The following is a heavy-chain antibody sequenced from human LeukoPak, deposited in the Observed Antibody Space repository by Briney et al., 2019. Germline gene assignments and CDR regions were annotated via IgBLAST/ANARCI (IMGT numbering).Heavy chain of an antibody. V-gene: IGHV6-1*01. CDR3: ARAIAVATYYYYYYMDV. J-gene: IGHJ6*03. CDR2: TYYRSKWYN. CDR1: GDSVSSNSAA. D-gene: IGHD6-19*01. Sequence: SQTLSLTCAISGDSVSSNSAAWNWIRQSPSRGLEWLGRTYYRSKWYNDYAVSVKSRITINPDTSKNQFSLQLNSVTPEDTAVYYCARAIAVATYYYYYYMDVWGKGTTVTVSS.